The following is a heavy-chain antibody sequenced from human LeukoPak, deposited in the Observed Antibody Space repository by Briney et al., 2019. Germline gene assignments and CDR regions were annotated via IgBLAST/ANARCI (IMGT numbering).Heavy chain of an antibody. V-gene: IGHV1-46*01. CDR3: AREYGDPNRFDP. Sequence: ASVKVSCKASGYTFIDYYIHWVRQAPGQGLEWMGIIFPTDGTTSYAQNFQGRVTMTRDTSISTAYMELSRLRSDDTAVYYCAREYGDPNRFDPWGQGTLVTVSS. CDR2: IFPTDGTT. D-gene: IGHD4-17*01. CDR1: GYTFIDYY. J-gene: IGHJ5*02.